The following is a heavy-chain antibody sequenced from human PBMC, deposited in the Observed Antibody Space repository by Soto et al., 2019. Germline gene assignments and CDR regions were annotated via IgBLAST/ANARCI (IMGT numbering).Heavy chain of an antibody. Sequence: QVQLVESGGGVVQPGRSLRLSCAASGFTFSTYGMHWVGQAPGKWLEWVAVMRYDGSNKYYADSVQGRFTISRDNAKNTLYTQMNSLSAEDTAVSYCQRDQEQFCSGGSCYVFDPWGQGTLVTVSS. CDR2: MRYDGSNK. V-gene: IGHV3-33*01. D-gene: IGHD2-15*01. CDR1: GFTFSTYG. J-gene: IGHJ5*02. CDR3: QRDQEQFCSGGSCYVFDP.